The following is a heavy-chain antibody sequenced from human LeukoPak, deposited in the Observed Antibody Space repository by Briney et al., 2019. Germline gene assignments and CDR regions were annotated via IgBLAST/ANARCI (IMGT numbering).Heavy chain of an antibody. J-gene: IGHJ3*01. CDR1: GGSISSDDYY. D-gene: IGHD6-13*01. CDR3: AGLTSSRRAFDV. CDR2: IHHSGST. Sequence: SETLSLTCTVSGGSISSDDYYWGWIRQHPGKGLEWTGYIHHSGSTYYTPSLKSRVTISVDTSKNQFSLKLSSVTAADTAVYYCAGLTSSRRAFDVWGQGTMGTVSS. V-gene: IGHV4-31*03.